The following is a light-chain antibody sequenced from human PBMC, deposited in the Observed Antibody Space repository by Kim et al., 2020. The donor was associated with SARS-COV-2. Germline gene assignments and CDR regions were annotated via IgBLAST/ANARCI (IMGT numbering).Light chain of an antibody. CDR1: KLGDKY. V-gene: IGLV3-1*01. J-gene: IGLJ2*01. CDR2: QDN. CDR3: QAWDSSTVV. Sequence: SASPRQTSSITCSGDKLGDKYTCWYQQKPGQSPVLVIYQDNKRPSGIPGRFSGSNSGNTATLTFSGTQAMDEADYFCQAWDSSTVVFGGGTQLTVL.